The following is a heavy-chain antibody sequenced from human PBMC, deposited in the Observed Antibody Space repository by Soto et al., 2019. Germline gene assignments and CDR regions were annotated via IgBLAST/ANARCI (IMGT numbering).Heavy chain of an antibody. CDR1: GGSISSYY. CDR3: ASMTTVYNWFGP. D-gene: IGHD4-4*01. V-gene: IGHV4-59*01. CDR2: IYYSGST. Sequence: SETLSLTCTVSGGSISSYYWSWIRQPPGKGLEWIGYIYYSGSTNYNPSLKSRVTISVDTSRNQFSLKLSSVTAADTAVYYCASMTTVYNWFGPWGQGTLVTVSS. J-gene: IGHJ5*02.